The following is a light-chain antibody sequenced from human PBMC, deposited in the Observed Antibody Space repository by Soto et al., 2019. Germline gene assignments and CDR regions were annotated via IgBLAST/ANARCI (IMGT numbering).Light chain of an antibody. CDR3: QQYGRSPWT. V-gene: IGKV3-20*01. CDR1: QSVSSSY. J-gene: IGKJ1*01. CDR2: GAC. Sequence: EIVLTQSPGTLSLSPGEIATLSCRASQSVSSSYLAWYQQKPGQAPRLLIYGACSRASGIPDRFSGSGSGTDFTLTISRVEPEDFAVYCCQQYGRSPWTFGQGTKVEIK.